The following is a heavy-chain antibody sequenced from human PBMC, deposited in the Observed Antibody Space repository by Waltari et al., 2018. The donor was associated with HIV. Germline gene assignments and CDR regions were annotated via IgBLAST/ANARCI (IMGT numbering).Heavy chain of an antibody. CDR3: ARDRHYDILTGSYFDY. J-gene: IGHJ4*02. D-gene: IGHD3-9*01. Sequence: EVQLVESGGGLVQPGGSLGLSCAASGFTLSSYWMSWVRQAPGKGLEWVANIKQDGSEKYYVDSVKGRFTISRDNAKNSLYLQMNSLRAEDTAVYYCARDRHYDILTGSYFDYWGQGTLVTVSS. CDR1: GFTLSSYW. V-gene: IGHV3-7*01. CDR2: IKQDGSEK.